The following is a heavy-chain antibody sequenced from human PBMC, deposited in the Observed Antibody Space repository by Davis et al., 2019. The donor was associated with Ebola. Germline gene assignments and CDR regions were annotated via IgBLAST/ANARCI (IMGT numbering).Heavy chain of an antibody. CDR2: INAGNGNT. J-gene: IGHJ6*03. CDR3: AWGARLGYYYYMDV. Sequence: ASVKVSCKASGYTFTSYAMHWVRQAPGQRLEWMGWINAGNGNTKYSQKFQGRVTITRDTSASTAYMELSSLRSEDTAVYYCAWGARLGYYYYMDVWGKGTTVTVSS. V-gene: IGHV1-3*01. D-gene: IGHD6-6*01. CDR1: GYTFTSYA.